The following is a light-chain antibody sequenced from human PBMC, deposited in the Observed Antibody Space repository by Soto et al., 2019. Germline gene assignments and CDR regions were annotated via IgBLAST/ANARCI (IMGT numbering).Light chain of an antibody. CDR3: QQYNNWPFS. J-gene: IGKJ5*01. V-gene: IGKV3-15*01. CDR2: DIS. Sequence: EISVTQFPAILSASPGEGATLSCRAAQDVTTNFAWYQLRRGQPPRLLIYDISTRATGVPARFSGSGSGTEFTLTISGLQSEDFALYFCQQYNNWPFSFGPGTRLEIK. CDR1: QDVTTN.